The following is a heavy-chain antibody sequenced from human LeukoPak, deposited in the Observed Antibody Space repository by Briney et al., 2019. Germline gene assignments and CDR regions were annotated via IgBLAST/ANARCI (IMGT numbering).Heavy chain of an antibody. CDR2: INHSGST. CDR3: ARGLWFGELYNWFDP. CDR1: GGSFSGYY. D-gene: IGHD3-10*01. J-gene: IGHJ5*02. V-gene: IGHV4-34*01. Sequence: SETLSLTCAVYGGSFSGYYWSRIRQPPGKGLEWIGEINHSGSTNYNPSLKSRVTISVDTSKNQFSLKLSSVTAADTAVYYCARGLWFGELYNWFDPWGQGTLVTVSS.